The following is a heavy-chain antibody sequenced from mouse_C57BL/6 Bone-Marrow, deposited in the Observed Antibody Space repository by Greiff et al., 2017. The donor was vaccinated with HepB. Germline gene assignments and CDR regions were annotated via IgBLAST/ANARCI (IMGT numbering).Heavy chain of an antibody. Sequence: EVQLVESGGGLVQPGGSLKLSCAASGFTFSDYYMYWVRQTPEKRLEWVAYISNGGGSTYYPDTVKGRFTISRDNAKNTLYLQMSRLKSEDTAMYYCARHPYGSSHWYFDVWGTGTTVTVSS. CDR3: ARHPYGSSHWYFDV. CDR2: ISNGGGST. CDR1: GFTFSDYY. V-gene: IGHV5-12*01. D-gene: IGHD1-1*01. J-gene: IGHJ1*03.